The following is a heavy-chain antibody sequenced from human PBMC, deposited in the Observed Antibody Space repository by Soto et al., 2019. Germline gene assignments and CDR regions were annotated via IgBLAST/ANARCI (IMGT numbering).Heavy chain of an antibody. CDR3: ATSLDV. Sequence: GGSLILSCAASGLPFSSYAMSWVRQAPGKGLEWVSYISSSSSTIYYADSVKGRFTISRDNAKNSLYLQMNSLRAEDTAVYYCATSLDVSGQGTTVTVSS. CDR1: GLPFSSYA. J-gene: IGHJ6*02. V-gene: IGHV3-48*01. CDR2: ISSSSSTI.